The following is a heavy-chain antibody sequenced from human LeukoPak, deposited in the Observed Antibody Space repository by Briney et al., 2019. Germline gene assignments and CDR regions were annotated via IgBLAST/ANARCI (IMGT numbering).Heavy chain of an antibody. CDR1: GFTFSDYY. CDR2: ISSSGSML. CDR3: TRRPYSSSWYYFDY. V-gene: IGHV3-11*04. Sequence: KSGGSLRLSCAASGFTFSDYYMSWVRQAPGKGLEWVSYISSSGSMLHYADSVGGRFTISRDNGKSSLYLQMSSLRVEDTAVYYCTRRPYSSSWYYFDYWGQGTLVTVSS. J-gene: IGHJ4*02. D-gene: IGHD6-13*01.